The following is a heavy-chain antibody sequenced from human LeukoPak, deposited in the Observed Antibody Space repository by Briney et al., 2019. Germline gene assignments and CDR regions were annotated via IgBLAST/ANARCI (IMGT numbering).Heavy chain of an antibody. V-gene: IGHV3-21*01. J-gene: IGHJ5*02. CDR3: ARDRTAYDVLDP. Sequence: GGSLRLSCAASGFTFSSYSMNWVRQAPGKGLEWVSSISSSSSYIYYADSVKGRFTISRGNAKNSLYLQMNSLRAEDTAVYYCARDRTAYDVLDPWGQGTLVTVSS. CDR2: ISSSSSYI. D-gene: IGHD5-12*01. CDR1: GFTFSSYS.